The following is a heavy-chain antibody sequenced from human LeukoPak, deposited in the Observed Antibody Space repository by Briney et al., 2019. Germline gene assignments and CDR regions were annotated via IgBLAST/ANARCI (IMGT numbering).Heavy chain of an antibody. Sequence: ASVKVSCKASGYTFTTYAMHWVRQAPGQRLEWMGWINTGNGYTKYPQNFQGRVTITRDTSASTAYMELSSLKSEDTAVYYCARGIAVAHFDYWGQGTLVTVSS. CDR3: ARGIAVAHFDY. V-gene: IGHV1-3*04. D-gene: IGHD6-19*01. CDR2: INTGNGYT. CDR1: GYTFTTYA. J-gene: IGHJ4*02.